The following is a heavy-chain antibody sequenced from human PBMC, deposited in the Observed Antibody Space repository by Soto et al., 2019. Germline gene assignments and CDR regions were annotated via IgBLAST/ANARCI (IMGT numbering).Heavy chain of an antibody. J-gene: IGHJ4*02. V-gene: IGHV4-39*01. D-gene: IGHD4-17*01. CDR3: ARHAGATTSYFDY. CDR1: GGSISSSSYY. CDR2: IYYSGST. Sequence: QLQLQESGPGLVKPSETLSLTCTVSGGSISSSSYYWGWIRQPPGKGLEWIGSIYYSGSTYYNPPLKSRVTISVDTSKNQFSLKLSSVTAADTAVYYCARHAGATTSYFDYWGQGTLVTVSS.